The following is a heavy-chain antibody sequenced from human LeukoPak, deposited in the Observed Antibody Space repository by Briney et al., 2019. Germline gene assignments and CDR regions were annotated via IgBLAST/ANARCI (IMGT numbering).Heavy chain of an antibody. D-gene: IGHD3-9*01. CDR2: IIPIFGTA. Sequence: SVKVSCKASGGTFSSYTISWVRQAPGQGLEWMGGIIPIFGTADYAQKFQGRVTMTTDTSTSTAYMELRSLRSDDTAVYYCVSSDIGNDYWGQGTLVTVSS. J-gene: IGHJ4*02. CDR1: GGTFSSYT. V-gene: IGHV1-69*05. CDR3: VSSDIGNDY.